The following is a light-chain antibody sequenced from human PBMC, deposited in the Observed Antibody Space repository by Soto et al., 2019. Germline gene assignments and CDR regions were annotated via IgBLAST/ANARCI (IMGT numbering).Light chain of an antibody. Sequence: QSVLTQPPSASGSPGQSVTISCTGTSSDVGSYNYVSWYQQHPGKAPKLMIYEVSKRPSGVPDRFSGSKSGNTASLTVSGLQAEDEADYYCSAFAANNDYVFGTVTNVP. CDR1: SSDVGSYNY. V-gene: IGLV2-8*01. CDR2: EVS. J-gene: IGLJ1*01. CDR3: SAFAANNDYV.